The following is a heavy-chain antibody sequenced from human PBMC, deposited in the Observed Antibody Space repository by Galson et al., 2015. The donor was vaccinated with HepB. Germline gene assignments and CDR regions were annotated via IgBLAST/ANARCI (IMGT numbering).Heavy chain of an antibody. CDR1: GFTFSSYS. J-gene: IGHJ6*02. Sequence: SLRLSCAASGFTFSSYSMNWVRQAPGKGLEWISYISSSSNIIYYADSVKGRFTISRDNAKNSLYLQMTSLRAEDTALYYCARDQGINGGGSYGSLGMDVWGQGTTVTVSS. V-gene: IGHV3-48*01. CDR3: ARDQGINGGGSYGSLGMDV. CDR2: ISSSSNII. D-gene: IGHD1-26*01.